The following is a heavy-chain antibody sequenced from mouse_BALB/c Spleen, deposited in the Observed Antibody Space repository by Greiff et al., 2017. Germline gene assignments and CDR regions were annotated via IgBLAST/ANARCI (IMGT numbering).Heavy chain of an antibody. Sequence: EVQGVESGPELVKPGASVKMSCKASGYTFTSYVMHWVKQKPGQGLEWIGYINPYNDGTKYNEKFKGKATLTSDKSSSTAYMELSSLTSEDSAVYYCAPHYGNFYYAMDYWGQGTSVTVSS. CDR3: APHYGNFYYAMDY. CDR2: INPYNDGT. CDR1: GYTFTSYV. V-gene: IGHV1-14*01. J-gene: IGHJ4*01. D-gene: IGHD2-1*01.